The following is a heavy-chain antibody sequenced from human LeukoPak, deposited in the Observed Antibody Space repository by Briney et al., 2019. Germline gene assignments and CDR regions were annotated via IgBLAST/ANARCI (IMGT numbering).Heavy chain of an antibody. CDR2: IYYSGRT. V-gene: IGHV4-39*01. D-gene: IGHD3-10*01. CDR3: ARGRPDGSGSYYKFDP. J-gene: IGHJ5*02. CDR1: AGSISGSNYY. Sequence: SETLSLTCTVSAGSISGSNYYWGWIRQPPGKGLEWIGSIYYSGRTYYNPSLKSRVTISVDTSKKQFSLKLSSVTAADTAVYYCARGRPDGSGSYYKFDPWGQGTLVTVSS.